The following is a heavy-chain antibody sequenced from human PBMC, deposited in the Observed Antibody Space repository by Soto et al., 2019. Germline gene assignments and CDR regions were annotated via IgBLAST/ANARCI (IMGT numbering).Heavy chain of an antibody. J-gene: IGHJ4*02. D-gene: IGHD4-17*01. V-gene: IGHV4-39*01. Sequence: QLQLQESGPGLVKPSETLSLTCTVSGGSISSSNYYWGWIRQPPGKGLEWIGSIYYSGSTYYNPSLKSRVTISVDTSKNHFALKLSSVTAADTAVYYCARSMTTVVTLDYWGQGTLVTVSS. CDR3: ARSMTTVVTLDY. CDR2: IYYSGST. CDR1: GGSISSSNYY.